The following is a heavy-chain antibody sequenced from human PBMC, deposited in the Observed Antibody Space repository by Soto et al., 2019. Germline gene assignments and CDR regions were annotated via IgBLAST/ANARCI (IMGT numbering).Heavy chain of an antibody. CDR2: ISFDGNNK. CDR3: ARERSSGYYPHYNMDV. CDR1: GFTFSTYP. V-gene: IGHV3-30-3*01. D-gene: IGHD3-22*01. J-gene: IGHJ6*02. Sequence: GGSLRLSCAASGFTFSTYPMHWVRQAPGKGLEWVALISFDGNNKYYTDSVKGRFTISRDNSMNTLYLRMNSLRPGDTAVYYCARERSSGYYPHYNMDVWGQGTTVTVSS.